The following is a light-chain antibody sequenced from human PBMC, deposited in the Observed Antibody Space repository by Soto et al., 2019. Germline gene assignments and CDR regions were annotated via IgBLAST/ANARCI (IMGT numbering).Light chain of an antibody. CDR3: QKYNNWPYT. Sequence: EIVMTQSPATLSVSPGERATLSCRASQSVSSNLAWYQQKPGQAPRLLIYGASTRATSIPARFSGSRSGTEFTLTISSLQSEDFAVYYCQKYNNWPYTFGQGTKLEIK. CDR1: QSVSSN. CDR2: GAS. V-gene: IGKV3-15*01. J-gene: IGKJ2*01.